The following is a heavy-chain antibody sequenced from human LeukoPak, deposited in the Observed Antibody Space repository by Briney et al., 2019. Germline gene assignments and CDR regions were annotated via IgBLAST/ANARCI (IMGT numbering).Heavy chain of an antibody. J-gene: IGHJ4*02. CDR1: GYTFTSYD. D-gene: IGHD3-10*01. CDR3: ARPYYYGSGGYLYFDY. V-gene: IGHV7-4-1*02. Sequence: GASVKVSCKASGYTFTSYDINWVRQAPGQGLEWMGWINTNTGSPTYAQGFTGRFVFSLDTSVSTAYLQISSLKAEDTAAYYCARPYYYGSGGYLYFDYWGQGTLVTVSS. CDR2: INTNTGSP.